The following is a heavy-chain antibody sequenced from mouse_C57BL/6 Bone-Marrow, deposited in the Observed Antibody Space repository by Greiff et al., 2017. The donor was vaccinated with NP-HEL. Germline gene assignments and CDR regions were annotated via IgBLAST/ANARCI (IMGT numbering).Heavy chain of an antibody. V-gene: IGHV1-55*01. Sequence: QVQLQQSGAELVKPGASVKMSCKASGYTFTSYWITWVKQRPGQGLAWIGDIYPGSGSTNYNEKFKSKATLTVDTSSSTAYMQLSSLTSEDSAVYYCARTGRAPYYFDYWGQGTTLTVSS. CDR1: GYTFTSYW. D-gene: IGHD3-3*01. CDR3: ARTGRAPYYFDY. CDR2: IYPGSGST. J-gene: IGHJ2*01.